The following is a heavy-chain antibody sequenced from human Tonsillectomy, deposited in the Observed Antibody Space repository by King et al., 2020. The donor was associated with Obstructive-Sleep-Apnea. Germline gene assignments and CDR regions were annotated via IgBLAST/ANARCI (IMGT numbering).Heavy chain of an antibody. CDR3: AKTNPQYCILTNCYAWDYGMDV. Sequence: VQLVESGGGLVQPGGSLRLSCAASGFTFSNYAMSWVRQAPGKGLEWVSDISGSGGSTYYADSVKGRFTISRDTFKNTLYLQMNSLRAEDTAVYYCAKTNPQYCILTNCYAWDYGMDVWGQGTTVTVSS. D-gene: IGHD2-2*01. J-gene: IGHJ6*02. V-gene: IGHV3-23*04. CDR1: GFTFSNYA. CDR2: ISGSGGST.